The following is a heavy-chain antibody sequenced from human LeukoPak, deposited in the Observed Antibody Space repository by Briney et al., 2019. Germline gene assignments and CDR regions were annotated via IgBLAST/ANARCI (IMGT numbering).Heavy chain of an antibody. D-gene: IGHD6-19*01. CDR1: GFTFRTFG. CDR2: ISGTSSTI. J-gene: IGHJ4*02. V-gene: IGHV3-48*04. Sequence: GGSLRLSCAASGFTFRTFGMIWVRQAPGKGLELLSYISGTSSTINYADSVKGRFTISRDTAKNSLYLQMNSLRAEDTALYYYAKDKVSYSSGWYYFDYWGQGTLVTVSS. CDR3: AKDKVSYSSGWYYFDY.